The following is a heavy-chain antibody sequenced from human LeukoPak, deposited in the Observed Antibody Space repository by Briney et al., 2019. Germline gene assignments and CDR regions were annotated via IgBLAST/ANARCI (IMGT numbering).Heavy chain of an antibody. CDR3: AREYCTNGVCPTPAYYYYYMDV. CDR1: GGSISSYY. V-gene: IGHV4-59*01. Sequence: SETLSLTCTVSGGSISSYYWSWIRQPPGKGLEWIGYIYYSGSTNYNPSLKSRVTISVDTSKNQFSLRLSSVTAADTAVYYCAREYCTNGVCPTPAYYYYYMDVWGKGTTVTVSS. CDR2: IYYSGST. D-gene: IGHD2-8*01. J-gene: IGHJ6*03.